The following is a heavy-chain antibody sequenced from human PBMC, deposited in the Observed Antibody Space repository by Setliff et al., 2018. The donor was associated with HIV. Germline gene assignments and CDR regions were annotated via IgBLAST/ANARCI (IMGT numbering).Heavy chain of an antibody. J-gene: IGHJ3*01. V-gene: IGHV3-7*01. Sequence: GGSLRLSCAASGFTFSSYWMSWVRQAPGKGLEWVANIKQDGSEKYYVDSVKGRFTISRDNAKNSLYLQMNSLRAEDTAVYYCARDRVVGATLDPLDLWGQGTMVTVSS. CDR1: GFTFSSYW. D-gene: IGHD1-26*01. CDR3: ARDRVVGATLDPLDL. CDR2: IKQDGSEK.